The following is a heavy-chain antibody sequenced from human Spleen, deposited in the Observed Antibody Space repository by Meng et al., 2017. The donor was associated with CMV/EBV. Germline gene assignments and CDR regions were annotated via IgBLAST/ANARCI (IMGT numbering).Heavy chain of an antibody. CDR3: AREEGSRFDP. V-gene: IGHV1-46*01. CDR2: ISPSGFST. CDR1: GFTFTTYY. J-gene: IGHJ5*02. Sequence: KVSCKASGFTFTTYYMHWVRQAPGHGLEWMGIISPSGFSTNYAQKFQGRVTMTRDTSTSTVYMELSSLRSEDTAVYYCAREEGSRFDPWGQGTLVTVSS.